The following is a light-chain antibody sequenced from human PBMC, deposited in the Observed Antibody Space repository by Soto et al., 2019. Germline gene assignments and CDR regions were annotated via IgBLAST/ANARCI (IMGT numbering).Light chain of an antibody. CDR1: SSDVCGYNY. CDR3: SSATNTDTLVV. J-gene: IGLJ2*01. CDR2: EVS. V-gene: IGLV2-14*01. Sequence: QSALTQPASVSGSPGQSITISCTGTSSDVCGYNYVSWYQQDPGKAPKLMIYEVSNRPSGVSNRFSGSKSGNTASLTISGLQAEDEANYFCSSATNTDTLVVFGGGTQLTVL.